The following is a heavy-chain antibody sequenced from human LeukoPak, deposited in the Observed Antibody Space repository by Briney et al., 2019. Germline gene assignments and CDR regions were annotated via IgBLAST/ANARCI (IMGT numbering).Heavy chain of an antibody. Sequence: GGTLGLFRASSVFTFSDYYMRWMRQARGKGLVEVLDISSSCSTIYYADSVKGRFTISRDNAKNSLYLQMNSLRAEDTAVYYCAGWSGSYYNPFDYWGQGTLVTVSS. D-gene: IGHD3-10*01. V-gene: IGHV3-11*04. J-gene: IGHJ4*02. CDR3: AGWSGSYYNPFDY. CDR2: ISSSCSTI. CDR1: VFTFSDYY.